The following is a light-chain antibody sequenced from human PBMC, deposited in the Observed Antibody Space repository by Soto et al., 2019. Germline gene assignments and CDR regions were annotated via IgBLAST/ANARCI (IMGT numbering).Light chain of an antibody. CDR3: QQRSNWLT. CDR1: QSVSSY. Sequence: EVVLTQSPATLSLSPGERATLSCRASQSVSSYLAWYQQKPGQAPRLLIYDASNRATGIPAGFSGRGSGTDFTLTISSLEPEDFAVYYCQQRSNWLTFGGGTKVEIK. V-gene: IGKV3-11*01. J-gene: IGKJ4*01. CDR2: DAS.